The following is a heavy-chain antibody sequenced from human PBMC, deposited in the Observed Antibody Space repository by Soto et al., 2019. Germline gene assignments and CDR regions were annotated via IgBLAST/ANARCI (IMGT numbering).Heavy chain of an antibody. CDR2: ISPFNGHT. CDR3: AREPPRATAGLNYFDP. J-gene: IGHJ5*02. V-gene: IGHV1-18*01. CDR1: GYTFINFG. D-gene: IGHD6-13*01. Sequence: ASVKVSCKTSGYTFINFGIGWVRQDPGQGLSWMGWISPFNGHTHYAQKFQGRVSLTTDTSTSTAFLELRSLTYDDTAVYYCAREPPRATAGLNYFDPWGQGTLVTVSS.